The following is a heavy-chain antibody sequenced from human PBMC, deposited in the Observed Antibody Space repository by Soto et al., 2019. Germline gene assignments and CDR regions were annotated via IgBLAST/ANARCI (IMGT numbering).Heavy chain of an antibody. CDR3: AKDRGITMIVVVITSFDY. J-gene: IGHJ4*02. CDR1: GFSFGSYA. V-gene: IGHV3-23*01. CDR2: ISGSGDST. D-gene: IGHD3-22*01. Sequence: GGSLRLSCAASGFSFGSYAMSWVRQAPGKGLEWVSAISGSGDSTYYAEYVKGRFTISRDNSKNTLYLKMNSLRAEDTAVYYCAKDRGITMIVVVITSFDYWGQGTLVTVSS.